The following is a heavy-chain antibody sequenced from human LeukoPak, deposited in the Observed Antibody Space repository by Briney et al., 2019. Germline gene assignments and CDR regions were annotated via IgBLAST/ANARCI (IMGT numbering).Heavy chain of an antibody. CDR3: AREEQLAHYAFDI. J-gene: IGHJ3*02. V-gene: IGHV3-48*04. Sequence: PGGSLRLSCAASGFTFSSYSMNWVRQAPGKGLEWVSYISSSSSTIYYADSVKGRFTISRDNAKNSLYLQMNSLRAEDTAVYYCAREEQLAHYAFDIWGQGTMATVSS. CDR2: ISSSSSTI. CDR1: GFTFSSYS. D-gene: IGHD6-6*01.